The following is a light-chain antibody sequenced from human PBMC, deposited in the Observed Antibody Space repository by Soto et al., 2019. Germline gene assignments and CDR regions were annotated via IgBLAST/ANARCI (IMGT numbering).Light chain of an antibody. CDR1: QTVSSK. CDR3: QQYNNWSPA. Sequence: EIVMTQSPATLSVSPGERATLSCRASQTVSSKLAWYQLKPAQAPRLLIYGASTRATDIPARFSGSGSGTDFALTIGSLQSEDFAVYYGQQYNNWSPALGQGTTVE. CDR2: GAS. V-gene: IGKV3-15*01. J-gene: IGKJ1*01.